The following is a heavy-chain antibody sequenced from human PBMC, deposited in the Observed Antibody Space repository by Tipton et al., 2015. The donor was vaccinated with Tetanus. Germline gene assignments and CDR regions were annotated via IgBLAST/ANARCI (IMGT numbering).Heavy chain of an antibody. D-gene: IGHD3-16*01. CDR2: IYDNGNT. CDR1: GGTTATGGYS. V-gene: IGHV4-31*02. J-gene: IGHJ5*02. Sequence: LRLSCTVSGGTTATGGYSWNWIRQHPGKGLEWIGYIYDNGNTLYNPSLESRVSISIDASKTQFSLKLTSVTAADTAVYYCARHRPPRGFPYGGLHPWGQGTLVTVSS. CDR3: ARHRPPRGFPYGGLHP.